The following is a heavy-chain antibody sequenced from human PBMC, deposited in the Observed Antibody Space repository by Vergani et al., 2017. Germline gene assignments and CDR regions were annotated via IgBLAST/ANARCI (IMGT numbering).Heavy chain of an antibody. J-gene: IGHJ5*02. V-gene: IGHV1-69-2*01. CDR1: GYTFTDHY. D-gene: IGHD6-13*01. CDR3: ARKSIAAAGTNWFDP. Sequence: EVQLVQSGAEVKKPGATMKISCKVSGYTFTDHYMHWVKQAPGKGLEWMGLVDPEDGETIYAEKFKGRVTIAADTSTDTAHLELSSLRSEDTAVYYCARKSIAAAGTNWFDPWGQGTLVTVSS. CDR2: VDPEDGET.